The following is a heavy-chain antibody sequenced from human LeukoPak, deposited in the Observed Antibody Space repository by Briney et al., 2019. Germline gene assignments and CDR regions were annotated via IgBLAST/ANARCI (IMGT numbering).Heavy chain of an antibody. D-gene: IGHD1-14*01. V-gene: IGHV4-39*07. CDR2: IYHSGST. CDR1: GGSISSSSYY. Sequence: PSETLSLTCTVSGGSISSSSYYWGWIRQPPGKGLECIGSIYHSGSTYYNPSLKSRVTISVDRSKNQFSLKLSSVTAADTAVYYCARDARYILNYYYYMDVWCKGTTVTVSS. CDR3: ARDARYILNYYYYMDV. J-gene: IGHJ6*03.